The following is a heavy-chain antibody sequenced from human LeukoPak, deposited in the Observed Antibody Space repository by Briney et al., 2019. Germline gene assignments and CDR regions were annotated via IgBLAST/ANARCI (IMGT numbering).Heavy chain of an antibody. CDR1: GGTFSSSA. J-gene: IGHJ4*01. D-gene: IGHD2-15*01. CDR3: ARVGSYGSGGSCRQYYFDY. Sequence: SVKVSCKASGGTFSSSAISWVRQAPGQGLEWMGRIIPIFGTANYAQKFQGRVTITTDESTSTAYMELSSLRSEDTAVHYCARVGSYGSGGSCRQYYFDYWGHGTLVTVSS. V-gene: IGHV1-69*05. CDR2: IIPIFGTA.